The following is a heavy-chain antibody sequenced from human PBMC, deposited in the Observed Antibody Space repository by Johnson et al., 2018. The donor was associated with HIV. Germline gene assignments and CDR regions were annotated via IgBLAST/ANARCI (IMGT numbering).Heavy chain of an antibody. CDR3: ARGGYNWNDFLNDAFDM. CDR1: GFSISDYY. V-gene: IGHV3-11*04. J-gene: IGHJ3*02. CDR2: IGRSGTTI. D-gene: IGHD1-1*01. Sequence: QVQLVESGGGLVKPGGSLRLSCAASGFSISDYYMSWIRQAPGKGLEWISYIGRSGTTIYYADSVTGRFTISRDNTKNSLYLQMNSLRAEDTAVYYCARGGYNWNDFLNDAFDMWGQGTVVTVSS.